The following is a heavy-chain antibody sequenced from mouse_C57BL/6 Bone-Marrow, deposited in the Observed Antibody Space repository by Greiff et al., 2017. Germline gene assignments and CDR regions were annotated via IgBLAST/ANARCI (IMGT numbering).Heavy chain of an antibody. CDR1: GFNFTDDY. V-gene: IGHV14-4*01. CDR2: IDPENGDT. J-gene: IGHJ2*01. CDR3: ATGQYYD. D-gene: IGHD1-1*01. Sequence: VQLQQSGAELVRPGASVKLSCTASGFNFTDDYMHWVKQRPEQGLEWIGWIDPENGDTEYATKFQGKATITADTSSNTAYLQLSSLTSEDTAVYYCATGQYYDGGQGTTLTVSS.